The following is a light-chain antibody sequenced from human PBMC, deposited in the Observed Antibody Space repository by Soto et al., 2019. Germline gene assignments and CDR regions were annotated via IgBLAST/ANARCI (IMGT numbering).Light chain of an antibody. CDR2: GAS. CDR1: QSVSSSY. CDR3: QQYGSSPLIT. Sequence: EIVLTQSPGTLSLSPGERATLSCRASQSVSSSYLAWYQQKPGQAPRLLIYGASSRATGIPDRFSGSGSGTDFTLNISRLEPEDCAVYYCQQYGSSPLITFCPGTKVDIK. V-gene: IGKV3-20*01. J-gene: IGKJ3*01.